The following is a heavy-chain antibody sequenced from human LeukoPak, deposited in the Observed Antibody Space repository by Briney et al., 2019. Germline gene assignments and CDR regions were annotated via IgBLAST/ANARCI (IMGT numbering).Heavy chain of an antibody. D-gene: IGHD6-13*01. CDR1: GGTFSSYA. J-gene: IGHJ4*02. Sequence: ASVKVSCKASGGTFSSYAISWVRQAPGQGLEWMGGIIPIFGTANYAQKFQGRVTITADKSTSTAYMELSSLRSEDTAVYYCAREPIAAAGSPFDYWGQGTLVTVSS. V-gene: IGHV1-69*06. CDR2: IIPIFGTA. CDR3: AREPIAAAGSPFDY.